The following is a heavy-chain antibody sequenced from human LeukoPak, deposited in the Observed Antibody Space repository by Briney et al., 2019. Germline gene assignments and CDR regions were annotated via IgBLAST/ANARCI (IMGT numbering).Heavy chain of an antibody. CDR3: ASGYCSGGSCQHDY. J-gene: IGHJ4*02. CDR2: ISSSSSYI. CDR1: GFTFSSYS. Sequence: GGSLRLSCAASGFTFSSYSMNWVRQAPGKGLEWVSAISSSSSYIYYADSVKGRFTISRDNAKNSLYLQMNSLRAEDTAVYYCASGYCSGGSCQHDYWGQGTLVTVSS. D-gene: IGHD2-15*01. V-gene: IGHV3-21*01.